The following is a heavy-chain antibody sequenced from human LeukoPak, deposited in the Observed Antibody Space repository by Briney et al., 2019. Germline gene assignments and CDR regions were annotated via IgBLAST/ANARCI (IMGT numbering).Heavy chain of an antibody. CDR1: GYSFTNYW. Sequence: GESLKISCKGSGYSFTNYWIGWVRQMPGKGLEWMGIIYPGDSDTRYSPSFQGQVTISADKSISTAYLQWSSLKASDTAMYYCARRQAAAGPTLSAFDIWGQGTMVTVSS. J-gene: IGHJ3*02. CDR2: IYPGDSDT. D-gene: IGHD6-13*01. CDR3: ARRQAAAGPTLSAFDI. V-gene: IGHV5-51*01.